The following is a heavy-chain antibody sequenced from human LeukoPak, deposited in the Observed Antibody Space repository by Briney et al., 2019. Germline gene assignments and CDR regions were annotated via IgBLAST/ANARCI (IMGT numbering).Heavy chain of an antibody. Sequence: SETLSLTCAVYGGSFSGYYWSWIRQPPGKGLEWIGYIYYSGSTNYNPSLKSRVTISVDTSKNQFSLKLSSVTAADTAVYYCARGFVVVPAFFDYWGQGTLVTASS. V-gene: IGHV4-59*08. CDR2: IYYSGST. D-gene: IGHD2-2*01. CDR1: GGSFSGYY. CDR3: ARGFVVVPAFFDY. J-gene: IGHJ4*02.